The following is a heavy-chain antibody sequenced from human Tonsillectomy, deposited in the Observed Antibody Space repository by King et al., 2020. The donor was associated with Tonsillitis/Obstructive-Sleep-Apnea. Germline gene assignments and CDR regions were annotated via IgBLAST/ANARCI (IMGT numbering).Heavy chain of an antibody. Sequence: QLQESGPGLVKPSETLSLTCTVSGGSISSYYWSWSRQPPGKGLGGSGYIYYSGSTNYKPSLKSRVTISVDTSKNQFSLKLSSVTAADTAVYYCARLVTYYDFWSGYSPMDYGMDVWGQGTTVTVSS. CDR3: ARLVTYYDFWSGYSPMDYGMDV. CDR2: IYYSGST. D-gene: IGHD3-3*01. J-gene: IGHJ6*02. V-gene: IGHV4-59*08. CDR1: GGSISSYY.